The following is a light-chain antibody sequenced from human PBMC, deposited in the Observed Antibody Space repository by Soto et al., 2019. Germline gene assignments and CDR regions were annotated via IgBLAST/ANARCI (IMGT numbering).Light chain of an antibody. CDR2: EVS. V-gene: IGLV2-14*01. Sequence: QSVLTQPVSVSGSPGQSITISCTGTSSDVGGYNYVSCYQQHPGKAPKLMIYEVSNRPSGVSNRFSGSKSGNTASLTISGLPAEDEADYYCSPYTSSSSFYVFGTGTNGTVL. CDR1: SSDVGGYNY. CDR3: SPYTSSSSFYV. J-gene: IGLJ1*01.